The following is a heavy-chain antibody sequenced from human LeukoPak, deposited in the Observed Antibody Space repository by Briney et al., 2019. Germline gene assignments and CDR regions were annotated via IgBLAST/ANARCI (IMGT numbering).Heavy chain of an antibody. J-gene: IGHJ4*02. Sequence: GGSLRLSCAASGFAFSDYGMHWVRQAPGKGLDWVTFIRFDGTNKFDADSVKGRFTVSRDSAKNTLYLQMNSLRAEDTAEYFCAREPGGYYDSSGFLDYWGQGTVVTVSS. V-gene: IGHV3-30*12. CDR2: IRFDGTNK. D-gene: IGHD3-22*01. CDR1: GFAFSDYG. CDR3: AREPGGYYDSSGFLDY.